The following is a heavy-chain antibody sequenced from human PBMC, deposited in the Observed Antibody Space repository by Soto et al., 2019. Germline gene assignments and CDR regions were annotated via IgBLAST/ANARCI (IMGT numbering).Heavy chain of an antibody. CDR2: IYYSGST. D-gene: IGHD6-13*01. CDR3: ARTAAAGSCVDY. J-gene: IGHJ4*02. Sequence: PSETLSLTCTVSGGSVSSGSYYWSWIRQPPGKGLEWIGYIYYSGSTNYNPSLKSRVTISVDTSKNQFSLKLSSVTAADTAVYYCARTAAAGSCVDYWGQGTLVTVSS. V-gene: IGHV4-61*01. CDR1: GGSVSSGSYY.